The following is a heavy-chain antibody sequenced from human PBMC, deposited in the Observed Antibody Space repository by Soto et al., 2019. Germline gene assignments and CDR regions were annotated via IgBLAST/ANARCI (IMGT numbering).Heavy chain of an antibody. CDR1: GFTFSDHH. D-gene: IGHD6-13*01. Sequence: QVHLVESGGGLVKPGGSLRLSCGASGFTFSDHHMSWIRQAPGKGLEWVSYISTSGNTIYYADSVKGRFTISRNNANQSLFLHLNTLRAEDTAVYFCARDPVHSNSWNWHFDLWGRGTLVTVSS. CDR2: ISTSGNTI. J-gene: IGHJ2*01. V-gene: IGHV3-11*01. CDR3: ARDPVHSNSWNWHFDL.